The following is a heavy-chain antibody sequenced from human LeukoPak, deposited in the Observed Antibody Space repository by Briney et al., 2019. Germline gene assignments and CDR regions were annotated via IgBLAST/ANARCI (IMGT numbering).Heavy chain of an antibody. CDR1: GFTFSDYW. D-gene: IGHD2-15*01. CDR3: AKALPRGCSGGSCYSPDY. V-gene: IGHV3-23*01. CDR2: ISGSGGST. J-gene: IGHJ4*02. Sequence: GGSLRLSCVASGFTFSDYWMSWVRQAPGKGLEWVSAISGSGGSTYYADSVKGRFTISRDNSKNTLYLQMNSLRAEDTAVYYCAKALPRGCSGGSCYSPDYWGQGTLVTVSS.